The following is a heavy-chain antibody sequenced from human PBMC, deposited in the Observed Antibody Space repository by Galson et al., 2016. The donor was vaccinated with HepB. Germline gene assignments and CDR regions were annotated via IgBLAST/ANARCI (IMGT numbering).Heavy chain of an antibody. CDR2: IISSSSTM. D-gene: IGHD4-17*01. CDR1: GFSFSSYS. CDR3: AREPVTTQPDY. J-gene: IGHJ4*02. Sequence: LRLSCAASGFSFSSYSMNWARQAPGKGLEWIAYIISSSSTMLYADSVGGRFTVSRDNSKNLLFLQMDSLREEDTGVYYCAREPVTTQPDYWGQGTLVTVSS. V-gene: IGHV3-48*02.